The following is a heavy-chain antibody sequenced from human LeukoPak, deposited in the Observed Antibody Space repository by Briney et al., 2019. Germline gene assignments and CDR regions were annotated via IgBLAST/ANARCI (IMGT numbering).Heavy chain of an antibody. D-gene: IGHD3/OR15-3a*01. Sequence: GGSLRLSCAASGFLCSNYGINWVRQAPGKGLDWVSVISGNGHETFYADSVKGRFSISRDNARNTVYLQMSSLRVDDTAVYYCAKRDWPYFFDYWSQGTLVTVSS. CDR3: AKRDWPYFFDY. J-gene: IGHJ4*02. V-gene: IGHV3-23*01. CDR1: GFLCSNYG. CDR2: ISGNGHET.